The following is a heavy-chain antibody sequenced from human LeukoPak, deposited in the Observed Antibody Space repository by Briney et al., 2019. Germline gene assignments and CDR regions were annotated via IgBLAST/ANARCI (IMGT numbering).Heavy chain of an antibody. CDR3: ARDQVVGATDP. CDR2: IYTSGST. Sequence: SQTLSLTCTVSGGSISSGSYYWSWIRQPAGKGLEWIGRIYTSGSTNYNPSLKSRVTISVDTSKNQFSPKLSSVTAADTAVYYCARDQVVGATDPWGQGTLVTVSS. J-gene: IGHJ5*02. CDR1: GGSISSGSYY. D-gene: IGHD1-26*01. V-gene: IGHV4-61*02.